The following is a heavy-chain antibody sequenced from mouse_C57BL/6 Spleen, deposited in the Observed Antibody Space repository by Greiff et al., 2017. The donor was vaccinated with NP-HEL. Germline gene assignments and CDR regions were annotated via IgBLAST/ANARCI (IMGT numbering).Heavy chain of an antibody. CDR3: ARNVRNY. V-gene: IGHV1-26*01. CDR2: INPNNGGT. J-gene: IGHJ2*01. CDR1: GYTFTDYY. Sequence: EVKLQQSGPELVKPGASVKISCKASGYTFTDYYMNWVKQSHGKSLEWIGDINPNNGGTSYNQKFKGKATLTVDKSSSTAYMERRSLTSEDSAVYYCARNVRNYWGKGTTLTGSA.